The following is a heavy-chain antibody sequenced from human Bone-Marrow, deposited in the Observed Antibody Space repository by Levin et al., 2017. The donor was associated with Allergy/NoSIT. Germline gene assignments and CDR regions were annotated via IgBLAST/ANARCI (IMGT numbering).Heavy chain of an antibody. CDR1: GFPFGDYA. Sequence: GGSLRLSCTTSGFPFGDYAMSWFRQAPGEAPEWLGYIKSKRTGGSTKYSESLEDRLTISRDDSIGTAYLQLTSLKAEDTGVDYCAGGGAAAAWGQGTQVTVSS. CDR3: AGGGAAAA. J-gene: IGHJ5*02. D-gene: IGHD6-13*01. V-gene: IGHV3-49*03. CDR2: IKSKRTGGST.